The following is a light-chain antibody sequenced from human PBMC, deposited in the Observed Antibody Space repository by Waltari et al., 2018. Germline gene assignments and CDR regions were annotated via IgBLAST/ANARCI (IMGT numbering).Light chain of an antibody. J-gene: IGKJ1*01. CDR1: QSVGFN. CDR3: HQYKSWPRT. V-gene: IGKV3-15*01. CDR2: GAS. Sequence: EIVMTQSPATLSVSPGDRATLSCRASQSVGFNLGWYQQRPGQAPRLLIYGASFRANGIPARFRASGSGTEFTLTISSLQSEDFAVYYCHQYKSWPRTFGQGTYVEIK.